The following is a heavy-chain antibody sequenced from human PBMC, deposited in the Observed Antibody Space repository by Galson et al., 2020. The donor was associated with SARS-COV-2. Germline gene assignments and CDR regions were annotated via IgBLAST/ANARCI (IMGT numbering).Heavy chain of an antibody. V-gene: IGHV3-30*04. Sequence: GGSLRLSCAASGFTFSSYAMHWVRQAPGKGLEWVAVISYDGSNKYYADSVKGRFTISRDNSKNTLYLQMNSLRAEDTAVYYCARTSGSYYTHFDYWGQGTRVTVSS. CDR1: GFTFSSYA. J-gene: IGHJ4*02. CDR2: ISYDGSNK. CDR3: ARTSGSYYTHFDY. D-gene: IGHD1-26*01.